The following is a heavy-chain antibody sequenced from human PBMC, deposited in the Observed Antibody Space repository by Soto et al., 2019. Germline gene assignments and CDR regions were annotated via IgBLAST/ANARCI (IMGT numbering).Heavy chain of an antibody. J-gene: IGHJ4*02. CDR3: ARTAPGQWLVLEGSDY. CDR1: GYTFTSYG. Sequence: ASVKDSCKASGYTFTSYGISWVRQSPGQGLEWMGWISAYNGNTNYAQKLQGRVTMTTDTSTSTAYMELRSLRSDDTAVYYCARTAPGQWLVLEGSDYWGQGTLVTVSS. V-gene: IGHV1-18*01. D-gene: IGHD6-19*01. CDR2: ISAYNGNT.